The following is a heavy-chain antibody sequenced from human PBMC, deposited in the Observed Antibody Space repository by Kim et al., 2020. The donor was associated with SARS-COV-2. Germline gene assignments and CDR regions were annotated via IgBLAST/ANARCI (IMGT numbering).Heavy chain of an antibody. D-gene: IGHD1-26*01. CDR2: ISYSGNT. Sequence: SETLSLTCSVSGGSISRSSYDWGWIRQPPGKGLEWIGSISYSGNTHYNPSLKSRVTISLDTSKTQISLKLTSVTAADTAVYYCAREGGPRGYYYYYMDVWGKGTTVTVSS. J-gene: IGHJ6*03. CDR3: AREGGPRGYYYYYMDV. V-gene: IGHV4-39*02. CDR1: GGSISRSSYD.